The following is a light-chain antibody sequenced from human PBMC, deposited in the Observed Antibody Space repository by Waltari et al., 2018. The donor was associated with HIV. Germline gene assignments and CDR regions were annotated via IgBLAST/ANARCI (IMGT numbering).Light chain of an antibody. CDR1: QTVSSF. CDR3: QQRSDWPLT. CDR2: AAS. J-gene: IGKJ4*01. Sequence: EIVLTQSPATLSLSPGERATLSCRASQTVSSFLAWYQQKPGQAPRRRIYAASNRATGIPARFSGSGSGTDFTLTISSLEPEDFAVYYCQQRSDWPLTFGGGTKVEIK. V-gene: IGKV3-11*01.